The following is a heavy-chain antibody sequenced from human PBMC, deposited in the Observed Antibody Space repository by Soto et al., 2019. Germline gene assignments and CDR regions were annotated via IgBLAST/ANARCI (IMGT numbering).Heavy chain of an antibody. J-gene: IGHJ4*02. Sequence: QVQVQQWGAGLLKPSETLSLTCAVSGGSFSPYFWTWIRQPPGKGLEWIGEISRSGNTIFNPSLMRRATISLDTSRGQASPKLTSVTAADTAVYYCGLSTMIRTRDLVYWGQGTLVTVSS. D-gene: IGHD3-10*01. CDR1: GGSFSPYF. V-gene: IGHV4-34*01. CDR2: ISRSGNT. CDR3: GLSTMIRTRDLVY.